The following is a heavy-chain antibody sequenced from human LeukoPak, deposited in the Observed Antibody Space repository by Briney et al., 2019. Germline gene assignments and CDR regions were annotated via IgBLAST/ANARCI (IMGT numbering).Heavy chain of an antibody. Sequence: PGGSLRLSCAASGFTFSSYWMSWVRQAPGKGLEWVANIKQDGSEKYYVDSVKGRFTISRDNAKNSLYLRMNSLRAEDTAVYYCARDREDGDLDYWGQGTLVTVSS. CDR3: ARDREDGDLDY. CDR2: IKQDGSEK. V-gene: IGHV3-7*01. CDR1: GFTFSSYW. D-gene: IGHD4-17*01. J-gene: IGHJ4*02.